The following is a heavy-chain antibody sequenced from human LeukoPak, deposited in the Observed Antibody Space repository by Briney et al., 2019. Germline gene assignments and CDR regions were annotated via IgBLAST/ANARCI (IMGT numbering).Heavy chain of an antibody. D-gene: IGHD4-17*01. CDR2: INSDGSST. V-gene: IGHV3-74*01. CDR1: GFTFSNYW. CDR3: ARGVHATVTPFDS. J-gene: IGHJ4*02. Sequence: GGSLRRSCAASGFTFSNYWMHWVRQAPGKGLVWVSRINSDGSSTTYADSVKGRFTISRDNAKNTLYLQMNSLRAEDTAVYYCARGVHATVTPFDSWGQGTLVPVSS.